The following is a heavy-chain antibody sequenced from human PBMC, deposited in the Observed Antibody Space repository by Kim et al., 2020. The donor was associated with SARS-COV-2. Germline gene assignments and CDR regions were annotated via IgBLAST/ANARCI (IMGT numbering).Heavy chain of an antibody. CDR2: INNSGST. V-gene: IGHV4-59*08. CDR3: ARRGGIGWSDAFDI. J-gene: IGHJ3*02. D-gene: IGHD6-19*01. CDR1: GGSISSYY. Sequence: SETLSLTCSVSGGSISSYYWSWIRQPPGKGLEWIGFINNSGSTKYNPSLKTRVTISADTSKKQLSLKLSSVTAADTAVYYCARRGGIGWSDAFDIWGQGTVVTVSS.